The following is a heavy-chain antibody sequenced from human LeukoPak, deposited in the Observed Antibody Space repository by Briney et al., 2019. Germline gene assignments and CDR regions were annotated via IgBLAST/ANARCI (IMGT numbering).Heavy chain of an antibody. CDR2: INPSGGST. CDR1: GYTFTTYY. D-gene: IGHD3-10*01. CDR3: ARNGRVRRVVKDLFEY. V-gene: IGHV1-46*01. Sequence: ASVKVSCKASGYTFTTYYVHWVRQAPGQGLEWMGIINPSGGSTTYAQKFRGRLTMTRDMSTSTVYMELSSLRSEDTAMYYCARNGRVRRVVKDLFEYWGQGTLVAVSS. J-gene: IGHJ4*02.